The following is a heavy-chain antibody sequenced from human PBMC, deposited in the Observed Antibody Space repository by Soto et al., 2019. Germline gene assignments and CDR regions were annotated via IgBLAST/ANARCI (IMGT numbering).Heavy chain of an antibody. J-gene: IGHJ4*02. D-gene: IGHD5-18*01. Sequence: SETLSLTCAVSGYSISSGYYWGWIRQPPGKGLEWIGSIYHSGSTYYNPSLKSRVTISVDTSKNQFSLNLKSVTAADTAVYYCARERGGYGLFDSWGQGTLVTVSS. CDR1: GYSISSGYY. CDR3: ARERGGYGLFDS. CDR2: IYHSGST. V-gene: IGHV4-38-2*02.